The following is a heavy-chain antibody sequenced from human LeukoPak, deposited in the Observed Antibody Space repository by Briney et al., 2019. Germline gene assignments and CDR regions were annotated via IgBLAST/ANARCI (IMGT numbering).Heavy chain of an antibody. CDR3: SRELIGYCSSTSCPPFDY. J-gene: IGHJ4*02. Sequence: ASVKVSCKTSGYTFTRYYMHWVRQAPGQGLEWMGIINPTDGSTSYAQKFQGRVTMTRDTSTSTVYMDLSSLRSEDTAVYYCSRELIGYCSSTSCPPFDYWGQGTLVTVSS. D-gene: IGHD2-2*03. CDR1: GYTFTRYY. CDR2: INPTDGST. V-gene: IGHV1-46*01.